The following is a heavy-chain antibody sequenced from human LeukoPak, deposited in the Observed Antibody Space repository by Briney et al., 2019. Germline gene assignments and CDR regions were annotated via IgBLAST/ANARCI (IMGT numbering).Heavy chain of an antibody. J-gene: IGHJ5*02. CDR2: IYSGGST. D-gene: IGHD2-2*01. Sequence: GGSLRLSCAASGFTFSSYEMNWVRQAPGKGLEWVSVIYSGGSTHYADSVKGRFTISRDNSKNMLYLQMNSLRAEDTAVYYCAGGPKQQLLWGRASNGFDPWGQGTLVTVSS. CDR1: GFTFSSYE. CDR3: AGGPKQQLLWGRASNGFDP. V-gene: IGHV3-66*01.